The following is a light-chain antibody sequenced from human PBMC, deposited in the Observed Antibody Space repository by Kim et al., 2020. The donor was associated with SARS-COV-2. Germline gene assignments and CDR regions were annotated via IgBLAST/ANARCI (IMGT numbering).Light chain of an antibody. J-gene: IGKJ1*01. CDR1: QSVSSY. Sequence: EIVLTQSPATLSLYPGERATLSCRASQSVSSYLAWYQQKPGQAPRLLIYDASNRATGIPARFSGSGSGTDFTLTISSLEPEDFAVYYCQQRSNWPLRTFGQGTKVDIK. CDR2: DAS. CDR3: QQRSNWPLRT. V-gene: IGKV3-11*01.